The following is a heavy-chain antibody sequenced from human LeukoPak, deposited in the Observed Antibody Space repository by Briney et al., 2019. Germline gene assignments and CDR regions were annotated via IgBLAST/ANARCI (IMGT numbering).Heavy chain of an antibody. CDR3: ARVGKYSSSSVA. Sequence: VASVKVSCKGSGGTFSSYAISWVRQAPGQGLEWMGVIIPMFGTANYAQKFQGRVTLTADESTSTAYVELSSLRSEDTAVYDCARVGKYSSSSVAWGQGTLVTVSS. CDR1: GGTFSSYA. D-gene: IGHD6-6*01. CDR2: IIPMFGTA. J-gene: IGHJ5*02. V-gene: IGHV1-69*13.